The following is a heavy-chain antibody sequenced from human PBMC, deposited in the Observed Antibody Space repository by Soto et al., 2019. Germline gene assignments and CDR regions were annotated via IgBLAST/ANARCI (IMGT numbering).Heavy chain of an antibody. V-gene: IGHV3-23*01. J-gene: IGHJ4*02. D-gene: IGHD2-15*01. CDR3: ARGGGYCSGGSCPRAPFGY. CDR2: LSGSGGST. Sequence: EVQLLESGGGLVQPGGSLRLSCAASGFTFSNYAMNWVRQAPGKGLEWVSGLSGSGGSTYYADSVKGRFTISRDNSKNTLYLQMNSLRVEDTAVYYCARGGGYCSGGSCPRAPFGYWGQGTLVTVSS. CDR1: GFTFSNYA.